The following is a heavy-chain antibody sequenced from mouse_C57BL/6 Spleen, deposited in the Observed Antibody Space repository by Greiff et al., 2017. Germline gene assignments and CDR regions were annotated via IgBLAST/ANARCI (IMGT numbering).Heavy chain of an antibody. Sequence: QVQLQQPGAELVKPGASVKLSCKASGYTFTSYCMQWVKQRPGQGLEWIGEIDPSGSYTNYNQKFKGKATLTVDTSSSTAYMQLSSLTSEDSAVXYCARRTTGGGFDYWGQGTTRTVSS. CDR2: IDPSGSYT. D-gene: IGHD1-1*01. CDR1: GYTFTSYC. V-gene: IGHV1-50*01. CDR3: ARRTTGGGFDY. J-gene: IGHJ2*01.